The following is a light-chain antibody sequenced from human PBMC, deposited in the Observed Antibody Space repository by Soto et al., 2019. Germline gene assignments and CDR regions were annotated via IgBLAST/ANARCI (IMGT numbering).Light chain of an antibody. CDR1: QSFSSY. Sequence: EIVLTQSPATLSLSPGERATLSCRASQSFSSYLAWYQQEPGQAPRLLIYEASNRATGIPDRFSGSGYGTDFTLTISRLEAEDFAVYYCKHYGSSPETFGQGTKVDIK. J-gene: IGKJ1*01. CDR3: KHYGSSPET. CDR2: EAS. V-gene: IGKV3-20*01.